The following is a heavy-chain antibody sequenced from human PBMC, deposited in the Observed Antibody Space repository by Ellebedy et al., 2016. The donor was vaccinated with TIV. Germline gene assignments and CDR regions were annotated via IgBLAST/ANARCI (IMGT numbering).Heavy chain of an antibody. CDR1: GFTFDDYA. CDR3: ARDLYYGIDF. CDR2: INGDGSHT. J-gene: IGHJ6*02. Sequence: GESLKISCVASGFTFDDYAMHWVRQAPGKGLVWVSHINGDGSHTIYADSVKGRFTISRDNAKNTLYLQMNSLRADDTAVYYCARDLYYGIDFWGQGTTVTVSS. V-gene: IGHV3-74*01. D-gene: IGHD2-8*01.